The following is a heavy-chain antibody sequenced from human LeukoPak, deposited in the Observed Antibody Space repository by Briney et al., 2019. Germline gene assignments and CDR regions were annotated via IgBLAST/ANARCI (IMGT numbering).Heavy chain of an antibody. CDR1: GGSISSYY. CDR3: ARQNYKFDYYYMDV. J-gene: IGHJ6*03. V-gene: IGHV4-4*09. D-gene: IGHD1-7*01. CDR2: IYTSGSI. Sequence: SETLSLTCTVSGGSISSYYWSWIRQPPGKGLEWIGYIYTSGSINYNPSLKSRVTISVDTSKNQFSLKLGSVTAADTAVYYCARQNYKFDYYYMDVWGKGTTVTVSS.